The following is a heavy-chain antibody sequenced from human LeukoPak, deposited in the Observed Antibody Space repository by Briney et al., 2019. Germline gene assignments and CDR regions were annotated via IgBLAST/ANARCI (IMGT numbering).Heavy chain of an antibody. D-gene: IGHD3-22*01. V-gene: IGHV3-23*01. J-gene: IGHJ4*02. CDR1: GFTFSSYA. Sequence: GGSLRLSCAASGFTFSSYAMSWVRQAPGKGLEWVSAISGSGGSTYYADSVKGRFTISRDNSKNTLYLQMNSLRAEDTAVYYCAKERGYDSSGYYYVVLSGDFDYWGKGTLVTVSS. CDR2: ISGSGGST. CDR3: AKERGYDSSGYYYVVLSGDFDY.